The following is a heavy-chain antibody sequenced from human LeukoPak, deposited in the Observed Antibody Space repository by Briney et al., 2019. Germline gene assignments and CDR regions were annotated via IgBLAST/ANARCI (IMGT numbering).Heavy chain of an antibody. V-gene: IGHV4-39*01. CDR1: GGSISSSSYY. CDR2: IYYSGST. CDR3: ARHQEGPTGNFDY. Sequence: SETLSLTCTVSGGSISSSSYYWGWIRQPSGKGLEWIGSIYYSGSTYYNPSLKSRVTISVDTSKNQFSLKLSSVTAADTAVYYCARHQEGPTGNFDYWGQGTLVTVSS. D-gene: IGHD1-1*01. J-gene: IGHJ4*02.